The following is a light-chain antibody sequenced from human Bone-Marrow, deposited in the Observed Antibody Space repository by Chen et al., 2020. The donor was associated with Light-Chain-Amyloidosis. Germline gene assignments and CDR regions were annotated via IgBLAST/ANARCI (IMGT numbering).Light chain of an antibody. V-gene: IGKV1-5*03. Sequence: DIQMTQSPSTLPASVGDRVTITCRASQSLNDWLAWYQVKPGIAPKLLIYKASTIVSGVPSRFSGSGSGTEFTLTISGLQPDDFATYYCQQYDSRSITFGQGTLLEIK. CDR1: QSLNDW. CDR3: QQYDSRSIT. J-gene: IGKJ5*01. CDR2: KAS.